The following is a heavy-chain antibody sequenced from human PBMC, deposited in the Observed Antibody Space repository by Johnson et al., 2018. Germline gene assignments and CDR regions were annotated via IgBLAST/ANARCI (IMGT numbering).Heavy chain of an antibody. CDR2: IYYIGST. CDR1: GGSISSHY. CDR3: ARAVTSLNMDV. D-gene: IGHD2-2*01. V-gene: IGHV4-59*11. J-gene: IGHJ6*02. Sequence: QVQLQESGPGLVKPSETLSLTCTVSGGSISSHYWSWIRQPPGKGLEWIGYIYYIGSTNYNPSLKSRVTISEATSKDPFSLTLSSVPAADTAIYYCARAVTSLNMDVWGRGTTVTVSS.